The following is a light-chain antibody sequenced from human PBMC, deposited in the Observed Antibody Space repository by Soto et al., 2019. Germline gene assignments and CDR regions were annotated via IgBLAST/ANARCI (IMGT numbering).Light chain of an antibody. V-gene: IGLV1-40*01. Sequence: QSVLTQPPSVSGAPGQGVTISCTGSSSNIGAGYDVNWYQQLPETAPKLLIFGDSNRPSGVPDRFSGSKSGTSASLVITGLQADDEADYYCQSNDNGLSAYVFGTGT. J-gene: IGLJ1*01. CDR1: SSNIGAGYD. CDR2: GDS. CDR3: QSNDNGLSAYV.